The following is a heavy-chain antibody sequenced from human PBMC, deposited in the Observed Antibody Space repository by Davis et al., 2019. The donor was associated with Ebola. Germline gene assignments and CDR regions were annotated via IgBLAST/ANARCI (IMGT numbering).Heavy chain of an antibody. V-gene: IGHV3-53*04. J-gene: IGHJ6*02. CDR2: IYSGGST. Sequence: PGGSLRLSCAASGFTVSSNYMSWVRQAPGKGLEWVSVIYSGGSTYYADSVKGRFTISRHNSKNTLYLQMNSLRAEDTAVYYCARELYYDFWSGYYSAYGMDVWGQGTTVTVSS. CDR1: GFTVSSNY. CDR3: ARELYYDFWSGYYSAYGMDV. D-gene: IGHD3-3*01.